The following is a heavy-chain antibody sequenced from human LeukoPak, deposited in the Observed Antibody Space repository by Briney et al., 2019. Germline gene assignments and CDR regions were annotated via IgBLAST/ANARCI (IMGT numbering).Heavy chain of an antibody. CDR1: GFTFSNYA. D-gene: IGHD1-26*01. V-gene: IGHV3-64*01. CDR3: ARSGGWTPTVYYFDY. J-gene: IGHJ4*02. CDR2: ISSNGGST. Sequence: GGALRLSCVAPGFTFSNYAMHWVRQAPGKGVEYVSAISSNGGSTYYANSVKGRFTISRDNSKNTLYLQMGSLRGEDMAVYSCARSGGWTPTVYYFDYWGQGTLVSVSS.